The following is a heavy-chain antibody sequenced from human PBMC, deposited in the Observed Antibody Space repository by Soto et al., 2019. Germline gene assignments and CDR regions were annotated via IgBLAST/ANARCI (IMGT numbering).Heavy chain of an antibody. CDR1: GVSFNNNG. CDR2: VSPPFRTS. D-gene: IGHD3-10*01. J-gene: IGHJ6*02. V-gene: IGHV1-69*01. Sequence: QLVQSGAEVKKPGSSVKVSCKTSGVSFNNNGIGWVRQAPGHGLEWMGGVSPPFRTSNYARKFQGRIPITADASTGTVNMELSSLTSEDTAQYYCARVLYYGSGSYSPYGMDVWGQGTTVTVSS. CDR3: ARVLYYGSGSYSPYGMDV.